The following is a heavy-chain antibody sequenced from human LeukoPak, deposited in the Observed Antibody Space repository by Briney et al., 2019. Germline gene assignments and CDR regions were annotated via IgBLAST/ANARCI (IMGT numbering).Heavy chain of an antibody. D-gene: IGHD2-2*01. CDR1: GYTFTGYY. J-gene: IGHJ6*02. V-gene: IGHV1-2*06. Sequence: GASVKVSCKASGYTFTGYYMHWVRQAPGQGLEWMGRINPNSGGTNYAQKFQGRVTMTRDTSISTAYMELSRLRSDDTAVYYCARRYCSSTSCHSARSYYYYGMDVWGQGTTVTVSS. CDR2: INPNSGGT. CDR3: ARRYCSSTSCHSARSYYYYGMDV.